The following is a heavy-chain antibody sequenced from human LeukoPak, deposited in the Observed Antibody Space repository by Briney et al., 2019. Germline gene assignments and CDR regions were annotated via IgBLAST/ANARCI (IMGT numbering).Heavy chain of an antibody. CDR2: IKQDGSEK. D-gene: IGHD3-16*02. CDR1: GFTFSMFS. Sequence: PGGSLRLSCAASGFTFSMFSMNWVRQAPGKGLEWVANIKQDGSEKYYVDSVKGRFTISRDNDKNSLFLQMTSLRAEDTAVYYCARVGGRYSPLGYWGQGTLVTVSS. CDR3: ARVGGRYSPLGY. J-gene: IGHJ4*02. V-gene: IGHV3-7*01.